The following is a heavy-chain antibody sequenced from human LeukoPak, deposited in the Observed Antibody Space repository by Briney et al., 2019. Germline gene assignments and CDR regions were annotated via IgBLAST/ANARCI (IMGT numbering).Heavy chain of an antibody. Sequence: PGGSQRLSCAASGFIFSSYAMHWVRQAPGKRLEWVAFISYDGSNKHYAEPVQGRFTISRDNSKNTLYLQMNSLRPEDTAVYYCARARFGYNRGPFDYWGQGILVTVSS. CDR1: GFIFSSYA. CDR2: ISYDGSNK. CDR3: ARARFGYNRGPFDY. V-gene: IGHV3-30-3*01. D-gene: IGHD5-24*01. J-gene: IGHJ4*02.